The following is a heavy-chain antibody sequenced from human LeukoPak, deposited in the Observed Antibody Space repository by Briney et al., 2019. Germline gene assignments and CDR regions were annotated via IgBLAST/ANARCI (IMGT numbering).Heavy chain of an antibody. V-gene: IGHV3-15*01. CDR1: GFTFSNAW. CDR2: VKSKTDGGTI. CDR3: TTYSRGASDY. Sequence: PGGSLRLSCAASGFTFSNAWMTWVRQTPGKGLEWVARVKSKTDGGTIDYAAPVKGRFTTSRDDSENTLYLQMNSLSTEDTALYYCTTYSRGASDYWGQGTLVTVSS. J-gene: IGHJ4*02. D-gene: IGHD1-26*01.